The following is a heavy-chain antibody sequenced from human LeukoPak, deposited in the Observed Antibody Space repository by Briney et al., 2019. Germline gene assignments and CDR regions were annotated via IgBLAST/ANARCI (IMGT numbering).Heavy chain of an antibody. CDR2: INAGGSYT. Sequence: GGSLSPSCAASGFTFGSDAMSWVRQAPGKGLEWVSSINAGGSYTYYADSVKGRFTISRDNSKNTLYLQMNSLRAEDTAVYYCAKGRRGFYGSSGYFYIFDYWGQGTLVTVSS. CDR3: AKGRRGFYGSSGYFYIFDY. D-gene: IGHD3-22*01. V-gene: IGHV3-23*01. J-gene: IGHJ4*02. CDR1: GFTFGSDA.